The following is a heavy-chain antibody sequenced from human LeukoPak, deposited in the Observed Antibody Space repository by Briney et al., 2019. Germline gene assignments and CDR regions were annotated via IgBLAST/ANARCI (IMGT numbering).Heavy chain of an antibody. V-gene: IGHV1-69*13. CDR3: ARGMEMATMRH. CDR2: IIPIFGTA. Sequence: SVKVSCKASGGTFSSFALSWVRRAPGQGLEWMGGIIPIFGTATYAQKFQGRVTITADESTSTAYMELSSLRSEDTAVYYCARGMEMATMRHWGQGTLVTVSS. D-gene: IGHD5-24*01. J-gene: IGHJ4*02. CDR1: GGTFSSFA.